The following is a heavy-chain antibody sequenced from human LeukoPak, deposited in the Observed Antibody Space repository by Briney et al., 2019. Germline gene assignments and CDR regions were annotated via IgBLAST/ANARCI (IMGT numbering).Heavy chain of an antibody. CDR2: ISSSGGYII. CDR3: ARDDGAAAGVDY. J-gene: IGHJ4*02. D-gene: IGHD6-13*01. Sequence: PGGSLRLSCAASGFTFSDYYMSWIRQAPGKGLEWISCISSSGGYIIYYADSVKGRFTISRDDAKNSLYLQMSSLRAEDTAVYYCARDDGAAAGVDYWGQGTLVTVSS. CDR1: GFTFSDYY. V-gene: IGHV3-11*01.